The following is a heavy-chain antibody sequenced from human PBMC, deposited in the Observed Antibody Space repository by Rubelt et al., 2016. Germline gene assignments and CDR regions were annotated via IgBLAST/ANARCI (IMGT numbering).Heavy chain of an antibody. CDR2: IIPIFGTA. D-gene: IGHD3-3*01. V-gene: IGHV1-69*13. CDR3: ARDHRPLRFLEWSQSDP. J-gene: IGHJ5*02. CDR1: GGTFSSYA. Sequence: GKKPGSSVKVSCKASGGTFSSYAISWVRQAPGQGLEWMGGIIPIFGTANYAQKFQGRVTITADESTSTAYMELSSLRSEDTAVYYCARDHRPLRFLEWSQSDPWGQGTLVTVSS.